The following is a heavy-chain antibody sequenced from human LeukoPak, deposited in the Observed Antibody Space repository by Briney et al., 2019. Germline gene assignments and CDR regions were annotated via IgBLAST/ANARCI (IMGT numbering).Heavy chain of an antibody. D-gene: IGHD3-22*01. CDR3: ATNWDGYYYVIYY. V-gene: IGHV1-2*02. CDR2: INPNSGGT. J-gene: IGHJ4*02. Sequence: VASVKVSCKASGYTFTGYYMHWVRQAPGQGLEWMGWINPNSGGTNYAQKFQGRVTMTRDTSISTAYMELSSLRSEDTAVYYCATNWDGYYYVIYYWGQGTLVTVSS. CDR1: GYTFTGYY.